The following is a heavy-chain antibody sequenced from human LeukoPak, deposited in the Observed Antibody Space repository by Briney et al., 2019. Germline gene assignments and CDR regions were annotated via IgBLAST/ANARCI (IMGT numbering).Heavy chain of an antibody. Sequence: PGRSLRLSCAASGFTFSSYAMHWVRQAPGKGQEWEAVISYDGSNKYYADSVKGRFTISRDNSKNTLYLQMNSLRAEDTAVYYCARDPDTAMVYYYYGMDVWGKGTTVTVSS. J-gene: IGHJ6*04. CDR3: ARDPDTAMVYYYYGMDV. CDR2: ISYDGSNK. CDR1: GFTFSSYA. D-gene: IGHD5-18*01. V-gene: IGHV3-30*04.